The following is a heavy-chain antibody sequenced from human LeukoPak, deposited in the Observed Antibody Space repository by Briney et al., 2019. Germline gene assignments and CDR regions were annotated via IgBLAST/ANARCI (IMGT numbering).Heavy chain of an antibody. V-gene: IGHV1-69*13. CDR3: ARDVVGFGELWGGWFDP. CDR2: IIPIFGTA. CDR1: GGTFSSYA. J-gene: IGHJ5*02. D-gene: IGHD3-10*01. Sequence: GASVKVSCKASGGTFSSYAISWVRQAPGQGLEWMGGIIPIFGTANYAQKFQGRVTITADESTSTAYMELSSLRSEDTAVYYCARDVVGFGELWGGWFDPWGQGTLVTVSS.